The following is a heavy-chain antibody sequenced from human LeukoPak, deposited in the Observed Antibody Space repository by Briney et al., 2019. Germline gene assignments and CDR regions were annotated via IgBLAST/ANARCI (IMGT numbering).Heavy chain of an antibody. J-gene: IGHJ4*02. Sequence: GGSLRLSCAASGFTFSSYGMHWVRQAPGKGLEWVAFIRYDGSNKYYADSVKGRFTISRDNSKNTLYLQMNSLRAEDTAVYYCAKASPFPRIYFDYWGQGTLVTVSS. CDR1: GFTFSSYG. CDR3: AKASPFPRIYFDY. CDR2: IRYDGSNK. V-gene: IGHV3-30*02.